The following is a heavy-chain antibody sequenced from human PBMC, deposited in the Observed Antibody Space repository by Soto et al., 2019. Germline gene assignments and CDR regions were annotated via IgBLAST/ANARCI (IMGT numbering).Heavy chain of an antibody. CDR2: ISSSSSTI. CDR3: ARDVVRNSDYYYYGMDV. CDR1: GFTFSSYS. J-gene: IGHJ6*02. Sequence: HPGGSLRLSCAASGFTFSSYSMNWVRQAPGKGLEWVSYISSSSSTIYYADSVKGRFTISRDNAKNSLYLQMNSLRDEDTAVYYCARDVVRNSDYYYYGMDVWGQGTTVTVSS. D-gene: IGHD4-4*01. V-gene: IGHV3-48*02.